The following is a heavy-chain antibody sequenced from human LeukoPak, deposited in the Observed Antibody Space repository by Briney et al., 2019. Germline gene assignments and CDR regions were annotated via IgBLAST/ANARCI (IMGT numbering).Heavy chain of an antibody. J-gene: IGHJ3*02. V-gene: IGHV3-30*03. CDR3: AREGVAGNLDGAFHI. Sequence: GGSLRLSCAASGFTFSSYGMSWVRQAPGKGLEWVAVISYDGSNKYYADSVKGRFTISRDNSKNTLYLQMNSLRADDTAVYYCAREGVAGNLDGAFHIWGQGTMVTVSS. CDR2: ISYDGSNK. D-gene: IGHD6-19*01. CDR1: GFTFSSYG.